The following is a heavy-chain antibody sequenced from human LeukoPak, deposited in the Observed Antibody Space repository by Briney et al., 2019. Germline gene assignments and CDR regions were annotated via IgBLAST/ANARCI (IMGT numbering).Heavy chain of an antibody. D-gene: IGHD3-22*01. CDR1: GFRVSDYY. CDR2: IRDSGEA. V-gene: IGHV3-66*03. CDR3: ARDRSHYYDSSGFDY. J-gene: IGHJ4*02. Sequence: GGSLRLSCAVSGFRVSDYYMSWVRQAPGKGLEWVGLIRDSGEAFYADFVRGRFAISRDNSKNTLYLQMNSLRAEDTAVYYCARDRSHYYDSSGFDYWGQGTLVTVSS.